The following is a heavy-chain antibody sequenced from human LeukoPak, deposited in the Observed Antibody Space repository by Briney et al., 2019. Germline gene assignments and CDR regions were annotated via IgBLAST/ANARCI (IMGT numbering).Heavy chain of an antibody. D-gene: IGHD1-7*01. Sequence: PSETLSLTCTVSGGSISSYYWSWIRQPPGKGLEWIGYIYYSGSTNYNPSLKSRVTISVDTSKNQFSLKLSSVTAADTAVYYCAGSTITYYSYGMDVWGQGTTVTVSS. CDR2: IYYSGST. CDR1: GGSISSYY. V-gene: IGHV4-59*08. J-gene: IGHJ6*02. CDR3: AGSTITYYSYGMDV.